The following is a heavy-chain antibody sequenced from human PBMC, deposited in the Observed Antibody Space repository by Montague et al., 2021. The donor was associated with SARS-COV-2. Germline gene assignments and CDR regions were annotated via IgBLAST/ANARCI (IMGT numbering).Heavy chain of an antibody. J-gene: IGHJ6*02. D-gene: IGHD4-17*01. Sequence: SETLSLTCAVYGGSFSGYYWSWIRQPPGKGLEWIGEINHSGSTNYNPSLKSRVTISVDTSKNQFSLKPSSVTAADTAVYYCARGGTVTTFYYCYYGMDVWGQGTTVTVSS. CDR3: ARGGTVTTFYYCYYGMDV. V-gene: IGHV4-34*01. CDR1: GGSFSGYY. CDR2: INHSGST.